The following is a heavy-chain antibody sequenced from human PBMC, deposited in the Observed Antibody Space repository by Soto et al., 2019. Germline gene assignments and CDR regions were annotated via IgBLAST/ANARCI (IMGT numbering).Heavy chain of an antibody. CDR3: ARAAHQYYYDSSGYLINDAFDI. V-gene: IGHV4-59*01. Sequence: PSETLSLTCTVSGGSISSYYWSWIRQPPGKGLEWIGYIYYSGSTNYNPSLKSRVTISVDTSKNQSSLKLSSVTAADTAVYYCARAAHQYYYDSSGYLINDAFDIWGQGTMVTVSS. D-gene: IGHD3-22*01. CDR1: GGSISSYY. J-gene: IGHJ3*02. CDR2: IYYSGST.